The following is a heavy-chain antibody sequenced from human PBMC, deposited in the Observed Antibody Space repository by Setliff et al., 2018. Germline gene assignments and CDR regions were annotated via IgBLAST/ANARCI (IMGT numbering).Heavy chain of an antibody. Sequence: GGSLRLSCAASGFTFSTYWMSWVRQAPGKGLEWVANVKHDGSEKNYVDSVKGRFTISRDNAKNSLYLQMTSLRAEDTAVYYCAREPTVTTLDYWGQGTLVTVSS. CDR2: VKHDGSEK. CDR1: GFTFSTYW. CDR3: AREPTVTTLDY. V-gene: IGHV3-7*01. D-gene: IGHD4-4*01. J-gene: IGHJ4*02.